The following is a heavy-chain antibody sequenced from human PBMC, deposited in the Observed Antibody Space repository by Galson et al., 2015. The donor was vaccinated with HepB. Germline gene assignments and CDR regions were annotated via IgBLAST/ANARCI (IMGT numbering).Heavy chain of an antibody. V-gene: IGHV1-69*13. CDR2: IIPIFGTA. D-gene: IGHD4-11*01. Sequence: SVKVSCKASGGTFSSYAISWVRQAPGQGLEWMGGIIPIFGTANYAQKFQGRVTITADESTSTAYMELSSLRSEDTAVYYCASPYSNYYYYGMDVWGQGTTVTVSS. CDR3: ASPYSNYYYYGMDV. CDR1: GGTFSSYA. J-gene: IGHJ6*02.